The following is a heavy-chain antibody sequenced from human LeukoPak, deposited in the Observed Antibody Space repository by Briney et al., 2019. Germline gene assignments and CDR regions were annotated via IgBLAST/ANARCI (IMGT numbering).Heavy chain of an antibody. Sequence: GGSLRLSCAASGFTFSNYWMTWVRQGPGEGLEWLANINLDGSETHFVDSVKGRFTISRDNAKNSLSLQMSGLRVEDTAVYYCARVGDNWDYYMDVWGKGTTVTVSS. CDR2: INLDGSET. D-gene: IGHD1-20*01. CDR3: ARVGDNWDYYMDV. J-gene: IGHJ6*03. V-gene: IGHV3-7*01. CDR1: GFTFSNYW.